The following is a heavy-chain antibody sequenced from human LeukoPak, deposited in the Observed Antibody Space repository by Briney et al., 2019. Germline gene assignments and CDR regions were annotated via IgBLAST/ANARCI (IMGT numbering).Heavy chain of an antibody. CDR3: ARDKIVGPTTLDY. CDR2: IKQDGYEK. Sequence: GGSLRLSCAASGLTFRGYWMSWVRQTPEKGLEWVANIKQDGYEKYYVDSVKGRFTISRDNVKNSLYLQMNSLRADDTAIYYCARDKIVGPTTLDYWGQGTLVTVSS. J-gene: IGHJ4*02. V-gene: IGHV3-7*01. CDR1: GLTFRGYW. D-gene: IGHD1-26*01.